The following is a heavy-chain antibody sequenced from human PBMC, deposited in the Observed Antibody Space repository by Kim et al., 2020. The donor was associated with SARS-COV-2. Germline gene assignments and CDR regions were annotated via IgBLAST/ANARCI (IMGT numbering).Heavy chain of an antibody. D-gene: IGHD6-13*01. CDR2: FDPEDGET. CDR1: GYTLTELS. CDR3: ATLYSSSWLGYYGMDV. J-gene: IGHJ6*02. Sequence: ASVKVSCKVSGYTLTELSMHWVRQAPGKGLEWMGGFDPEDGETIYAQKFQGRVTMTEDTSTDTAYMELSSLRSEDTAVYYCATLYSSSWLGYYGMDVWGQGTTVTVSS. V-gene: IGHV1-24*01.